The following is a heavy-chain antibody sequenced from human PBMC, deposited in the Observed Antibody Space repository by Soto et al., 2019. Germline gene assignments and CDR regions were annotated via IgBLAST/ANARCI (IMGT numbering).Heavy chain of an antibody. D-gene: IGHD6-19*01. Sequence: QVQLVESGGGVVQPGRSLRLSCAASGFTFSSYGMHWVRQAPGKGLEWVAVIWYDESNKYYADSVKGRFTISRDNSKNTLYLQMNSLRAEDTAVYYCARTVAPMDVWGKGTTVTVSS. J-gene: IGHJ6*03. CDR3: ARTVAPMDV. V-gene: IGHV3-33*01. CDR2: IWYDESNK. CDR1: GFTFSSYG.